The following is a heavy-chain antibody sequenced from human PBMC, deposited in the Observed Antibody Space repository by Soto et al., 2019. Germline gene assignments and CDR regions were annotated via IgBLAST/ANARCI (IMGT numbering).Heavy chain of an antibody. CDR3: ARSRRDLVNGMDV. CDR2: ISSSSNYI. V-gene: IGHV3-21*04. Sequence: GGSLRLSCAASGFTFDTYTMNWVRLAPGKGLEWVSSISSSSNYIYYLDSVKGRLSISRDNAKNSLYLQLTSLRAEDTAVYYCARSRRDLVNGMDVWGQGTTVTVSS. J-gene: IGHJ6*02. CDR1: GFTFDTYT.